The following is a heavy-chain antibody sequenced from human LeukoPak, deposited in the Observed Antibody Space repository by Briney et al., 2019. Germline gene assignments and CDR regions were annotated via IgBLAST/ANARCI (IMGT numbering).Heavy chain of an antibody. CDR3: ARETYNSLDY. Sequence: SETLSLTCAVSGYSISSGYYWGWIRQPPGKGLEWIGNTYHSGSTYYNPSLKGRVTISVDTSKNQFSLKLSSVTAADTAVYYCARETYNSLDYWGQGTLVTVSS. D-gene: IGHD5-24*01. CDR1: GYSISSGYY. J-gene: IGHJ4*02. V-gene: IGHV4-38-2*02. CDR2: TYHSGST.